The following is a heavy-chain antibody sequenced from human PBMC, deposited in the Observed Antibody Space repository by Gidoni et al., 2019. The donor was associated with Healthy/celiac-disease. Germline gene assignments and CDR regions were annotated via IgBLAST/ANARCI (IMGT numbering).Heavy chain of an antibody. D-gene: IGHD3-22*01. Sequence: QVQLVQSGAEVKKPGASVKVSCKASGYTFTGYYMHWVRQAPGQGLEWMGRINPNSGGTNYAQKFQCRVTMTRDTSISTAYMELSRLRSDDTAVYYCARDPITMIVVVTTFGYYYGMDVWGQGTTVTVSS. CDR3: ARDPITMIVVVTTFGYYYGMDV. J-gene: IGHJ6*02. V-gene: IGHV1-2*06. CDR1: GYTFTGYY. CDR2: INPNSGGT.